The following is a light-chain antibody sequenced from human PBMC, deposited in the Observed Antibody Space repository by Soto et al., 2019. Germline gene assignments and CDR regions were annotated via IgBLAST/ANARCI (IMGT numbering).Light chain of an antibody. CDR3: QQFNSYPRLT. V-gene: IGKV1-13*02. CDR1: QGISSA. Sequence: AIQLTQSPSSLSASVGDRVTITCRASQGISSALAWYQQKPGKAPKLLIYDASSLESGVPSRFSGSGSGTDFTLTISSLQPEAFATYYCQQFNSYPRLTFGGGTKVEIK. J-gene: IGKJ4*01. CDR2: DAS.